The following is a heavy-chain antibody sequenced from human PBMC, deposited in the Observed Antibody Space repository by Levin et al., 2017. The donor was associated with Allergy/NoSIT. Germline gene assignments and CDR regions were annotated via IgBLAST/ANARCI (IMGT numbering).Heavy chain of an antibody. D-gene: IGHD6-19*01. J-gene: IGHJ3*02. CDR2: ISYDGSNK. CDR1: GFTFSSYG. V-gene: IGHV3-30*18. CDR3: AKEQWLVLSAFDI. Sequence: GESLKISCAASGFTFSSYGMHWVHQAPGKGLEWVAVISYDGSNKYYADSVKGRFTISRDNSKNTLYLQMNSLRAEDTAVYYCAKEQWLVLSAFDIWGQGTMVTVSS.